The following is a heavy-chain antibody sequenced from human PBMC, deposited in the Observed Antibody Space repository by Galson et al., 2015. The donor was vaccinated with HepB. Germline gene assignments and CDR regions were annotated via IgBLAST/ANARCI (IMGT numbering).Heavy chain of an antibody. CDR3: AKNLWFGEV. Sequence: SLRLSCAASGFTFSTYAMTWVRQAPGKGLEWVSTVSSGATSTYYADSVKGRFTVSRDNSKNTLYLQMNSLRAEDTAVYYCAKNLWFGEVWGQGTLVTVSS. CDR2: VSSGATST. D-gene: IGHD3-10*01. V-gene: IGHV3-23*01. CDR1: GFTFSTYA. J-gene: IGHJ4*02.